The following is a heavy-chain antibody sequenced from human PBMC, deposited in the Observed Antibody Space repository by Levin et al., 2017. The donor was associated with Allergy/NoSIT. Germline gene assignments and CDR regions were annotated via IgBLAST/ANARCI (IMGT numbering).Heavy chain of an antibody. CDR2: MFHNGRS. D-gene: IGHD6-19*01. J-gene: IGHJ5*02. CDR3: ASSTGWYRLDR. V-gene: IGHV4-4*01. CDR1: GVSISSSNW. Sequence: GSLRLSCSVSGVSISSSNWWTWVRQAPGKGLEWIGEMFHNGRSNYNPSLRSRVTISLDNSKNQFSLILTSVTAADTAMYFCASSTGWYRLDRWGQGTLVIVSS.